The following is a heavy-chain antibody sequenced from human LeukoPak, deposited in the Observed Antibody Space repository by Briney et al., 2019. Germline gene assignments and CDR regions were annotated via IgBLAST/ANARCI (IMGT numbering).Heavy chain of an antibody. J-gene: IGHJ4*02. CDR3: ARVDSGSYYESLDY. CDR2: IKQDGSEK. CDR1: GFTFSSYW. Sequence: PGGSLRLSCAASGFTFSSYWMSWVRHAPGKGLEWVANIKQDGSEKYYVDSVKGRFTISRDNAKNSLYLQMNSVRAEDTAVYYCARVDSGSYYESLDYWGQGTLVTVSS. V-gene: IGHV3-7*04. D-gene: IGHD1-26*01.